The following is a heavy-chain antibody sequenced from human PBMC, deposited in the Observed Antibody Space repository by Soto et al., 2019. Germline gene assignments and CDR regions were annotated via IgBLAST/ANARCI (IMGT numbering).Heavy chain of an antibody. Sequence: KQSQTLSLTCAISGDSVSSNSAAWNWIRQSPSRGLEWLGRTYYRSKWYNDYAVSVKSRITINPDTSKNQFSLQLNSVTPEDTAVYYCAREASYSSSSGEKIDYWGQGTLVTVSS. D-gene: IGHD6-6*01. CDR3: AREASYSSSSGEKIDY. CDR2: TYYRSKWYN. J-gene: IGHJ4*02. V-gene: IGHV6-1*01. CDR1: GDSVSSNSAA.